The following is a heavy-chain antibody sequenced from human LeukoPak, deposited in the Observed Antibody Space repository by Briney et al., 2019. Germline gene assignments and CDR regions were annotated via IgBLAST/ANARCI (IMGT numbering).Heavy chain of an antibody. V-gene: IGHV3-48*01. CDR1: GFTSSSYS. D-gene: IGHD2-2*01. CDR3: AVDYCSSTSCYAPLQQLFY. J-gene: IGHJ4*02. Sequence: GGSLRLSCAASGFTSSSYSMNWVRQAPGKGLEWVSDISSSSSTIYYADSVKGRFTISRDNAKNSLYLQMNSLRAEDTAVYYCAVDYCSSTSCYAPLQQLFYWGQGTLVTVSS. CDR2: ISSSSSTI.